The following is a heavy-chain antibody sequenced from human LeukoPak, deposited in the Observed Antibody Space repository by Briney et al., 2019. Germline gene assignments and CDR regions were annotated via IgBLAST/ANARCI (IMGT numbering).Heavy chain of an antibody. V-gene: IGHV1-3*01. CDR2: INAGNGNT. J-gene: IGHJ4*02. Sequence: ASVKVSCEASGYTFTSYAMHWVRQAPGQRLEWTGWINAGNGNTKYSQKFQGRVTITRDTSASTAYMELSSLRSEDTAVYYCARGRGVVVPAAMRFDYWGQGTLVTVSS. CDR1: GYTFTSYA. D-gene: IGHD2-2*01. CDR3: ARGRGVVVPAAMRFDY.